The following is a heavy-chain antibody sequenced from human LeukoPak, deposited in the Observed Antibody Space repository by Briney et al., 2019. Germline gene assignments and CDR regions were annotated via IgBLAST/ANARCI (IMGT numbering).Heavy chain of an antibody. J-gene: IGHJ4*02. V-gene: IGHV4-30-4*01. CDR1: GVSISSGDYY. D-gene: IGHD2-2*02. CDR2: IYYSGST. CDR3: ARGGPQGYTY. Sequence: SETLSLTCTVSGVSISSGDYYWSRIRQPPGLGLESIVYIYYSGSTYYDASLKSRVTISVDTSKNQFSLELNSVTAADTAVYYCARGGPQGYTYWGQGMLVTVSS.